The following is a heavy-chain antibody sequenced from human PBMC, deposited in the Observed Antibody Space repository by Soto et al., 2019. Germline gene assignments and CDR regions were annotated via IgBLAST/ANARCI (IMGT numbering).Heavy chain of an antibody. CDR1: GGSISVYY. J-gene: IGHJ4*02. D-gene: IGHD3-9*01. CDR3: ARGVGSSPPRY. Sequence: PSETLSLTCTISGGSISVYYWSWIRQSPGQGLEWIGYIYDSGSPYYNPSLKARVTISADPSKNQISLKLTSATAADTAVYYCARGVGSSPPRYWGRGTLVTVSS. V-gene: IGHV4-59*01. CDR2: IYDSGSP.